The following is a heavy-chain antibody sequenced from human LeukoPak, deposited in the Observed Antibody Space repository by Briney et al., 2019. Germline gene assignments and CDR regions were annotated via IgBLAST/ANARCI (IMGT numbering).Heavy chain of an antibody. V-gene: IGHV3-48*03. Sequence: PGGSLRLSCAASGFTFSNYEMNWVRQAPGKGLEWISHISNFGDIIHYADSVEGRFTISRDNAKNSLYLQMNSLRAEDTAVYYCAKDATAVIGTVYMDVWGKGTTVTI. D-gene: IGHD4-11*01. CDR3: AKDATAVIGTVYMDV. J-gene: IGHJ6*03. CDR1: GFTFSNYE. CDR2: ISNFGDII.